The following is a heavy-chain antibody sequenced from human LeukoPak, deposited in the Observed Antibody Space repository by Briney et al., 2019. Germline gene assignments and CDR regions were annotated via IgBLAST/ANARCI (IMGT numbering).Heavy chain of an antibody. D-gene: IGHD1-26*01. J-gene: IGHJ4*02. CDR2: ISGSGAST. CDR3: AKDVGKWESLHSFDY. Sequence: GGSLRLSCVASGFTFNSYAMSWVRQAPGKGLEWISGISGSGASTYYADSVTGRFTISRDNSRNTLYLQMNSLRGDDTAVYYCAKDVGKWESLHSFDYWGQGTLVTVSS. CDR1: GFTFNSYA. V-gene: IGHV3-23*01.